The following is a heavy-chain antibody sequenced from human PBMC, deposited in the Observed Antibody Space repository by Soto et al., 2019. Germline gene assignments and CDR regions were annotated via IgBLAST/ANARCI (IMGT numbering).Heavy chain of an antibody. CDR1: GFTFSSYS. CDR2: ISSSSSYI. Sequence: PWWSLRLSCAASGFTFSSYSMNWVRQAPGKGLEWVSSISSSSSYIYYADSVKGRFTISRDNAKNSLYLQMNSLRAEDTAVYYCARDSEFGVVINYYYYYGMDVWGQGTTVTAP. D-gene: IGHD3-3*01. V-gene: IGHV3-21*01. J-gene: IGHJ6*02. CDR3: ARDSEFGVVINYYYYYGMDV.